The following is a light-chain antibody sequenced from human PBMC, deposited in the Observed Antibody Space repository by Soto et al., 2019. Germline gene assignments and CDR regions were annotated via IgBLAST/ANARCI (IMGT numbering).Light chain of an antibody. V-gene: IGKV1-39*01. Sequence: DIHMTQFPSSLSASVGDRVTITCRASQTIGTYLNWFQQKPGKAPELLIYAASSLQTGVPPRFSGSVSGAEFSLTISSLQPEDSATYYCQQTYNVPQTYGQGTKVEIK. CDR1: QTIGTY. CDR2: AAS. CDR3: QQTYNVPQT. J-gene: IGKJ1*01.